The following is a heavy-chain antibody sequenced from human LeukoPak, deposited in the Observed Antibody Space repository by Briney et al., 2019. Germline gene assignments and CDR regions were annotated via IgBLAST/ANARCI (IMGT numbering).Heavy chain of an antibody. Sequence: GSLRLSCAASGFTFSSYAMSWVRQAPGKGLEWVSAISGSGGSTYYADSVKGRFTISRDNSKNTLYLQMNSLRAEDTAVYYCAKRYCSSTSCYMGYFDYWGQGTLVTVSS. J-gene: IGHJ4*02. D-gene: IGHD2-2*02. CDR2: ISGSGGST. CDR1: GFTFSSYA. V-gene: IGHV3-23*01. CDR3: AKRYCSSTSCYMGYFDY.